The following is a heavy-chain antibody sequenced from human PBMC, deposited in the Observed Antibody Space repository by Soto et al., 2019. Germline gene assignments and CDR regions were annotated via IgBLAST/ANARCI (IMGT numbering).Heavy chain of an antibody. CDR2: SSGSGDST. J-gene: IGHJ5*02. CDR3: AKKGSTGWYGNKWFDP. CDR1: GFTFSSYV. D-gene: IGHD6-19*01. V-gene: IGHV3-23*01. Sequence: EVQLLQSGGGFVRQGGSLRLSCAASGFTFSSYVVSWVRQAPGQGLEWVSASSGSGDSTYYADAVKGRFTISSDTSKNPLFLQMNSLRAADTAVYYCAKKGSTGWYGNKWFDPWGQGTLVTVSS.